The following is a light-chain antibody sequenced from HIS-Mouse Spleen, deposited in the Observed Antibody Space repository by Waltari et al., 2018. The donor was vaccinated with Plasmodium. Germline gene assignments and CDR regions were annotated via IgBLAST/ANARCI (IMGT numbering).Light chain of an antibody. J-gene: IGKJ4*01. CDR2: GAS. CDR3: QQYGSSPLT. V-gene: IGKV3-20*01. CDR1: QSVSRSY. Sequence: EIVLTQSPGTLSLSPGERATLSCRASQSVSRSYLAWYQQKPGQAPRLLIYGASSRATGIPDRFSGSGSGTDFTFTISRLEPEDFAVYYCQQYGSSPLTFGGGTKVEIK.